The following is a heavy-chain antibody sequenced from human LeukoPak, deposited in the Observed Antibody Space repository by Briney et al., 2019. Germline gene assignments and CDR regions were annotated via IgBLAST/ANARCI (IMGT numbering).Heavy chain of an antibody. CDR3: AKDASRFGYMIVVSAFDI. V-gene: IGHV3-23*01. Sequence: GGSLRLSCAASGFTFSSYAMSWVRQAPGKGLEWVSAISGSGGSTYYADSVKGRFTISRDNSKNTLYLQMNSLRAEDTAVYYCAKDASRFGYMIVVSAFDIWGQGTMVTVSS. D-gene: IGHD3-22*01. CDR1: GFTFSSYA. J-gene: IGHJ3*02. CDR2: ISGSGGST.